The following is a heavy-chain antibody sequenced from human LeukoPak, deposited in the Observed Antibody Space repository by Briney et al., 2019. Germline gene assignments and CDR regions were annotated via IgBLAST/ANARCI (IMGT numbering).Heavy chain of an antibody. CDR3: ARGDYGDYGTVY. D-gene: IGHD4-17*01. V-gene: IGHV1-8*01. CDR1: GYTFTSYD. Sequence: GASVKVSCKASGYTFTSYDINWVRQATGQGLEWKGWTNPNSGNTGYAQKFQGRVTMTRNTSISTAYMELSSLRSEDTAVYYCARGDYGDYGTVYWGQGTLVTVSS. J-gene: IGHJ4*02. CDR2: TNPNSGNT.